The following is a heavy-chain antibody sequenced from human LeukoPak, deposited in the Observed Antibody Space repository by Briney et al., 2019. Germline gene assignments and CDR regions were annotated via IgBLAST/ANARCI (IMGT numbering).Heavy chain of an antibody. D-gene: IGHD3-16*02. J-gene: IGHJ5*02. CDR3: ARGQLMGDYVWGSYRAPSGWFDP. Sequence: ASVKVSCKASGYTFTSYYMHWVRQAPGQGLEWMGIINPSGGSTSYAQKFQGRVTMTRDTSTSTVYMELSSLRSEDTAVYYCARGQLMGDYVWGSYRAPSGWFDPWGQGTLVTVSS. CDR2: INPSGGST. V-gene: IGHV1-46*01. CDR1: GYTFTSYY.